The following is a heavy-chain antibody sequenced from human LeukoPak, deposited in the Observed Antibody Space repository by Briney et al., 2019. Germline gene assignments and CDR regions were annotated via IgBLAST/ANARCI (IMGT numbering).Heavy chain of an antibody. CDR3: ARDWVSISPTGGAGPRGPDY. CDR1: GFTFYSYA. D-gene: IGHD1-14*01. J-gene: IGHJ4*02. Sequence: GGSLRLSCAASGFTFYSYAMSWVRQSPGKGLEWVSAISGSGGGNTYFADSVKGRFTIARDDSKNTLYLQMNSLRAEDTAVYYCARDWVSISPTGGAGPRGPDYSVQGSLVTVSS. CDR2: ISGSGGGNT. V-gene: IGHV3-23*01.